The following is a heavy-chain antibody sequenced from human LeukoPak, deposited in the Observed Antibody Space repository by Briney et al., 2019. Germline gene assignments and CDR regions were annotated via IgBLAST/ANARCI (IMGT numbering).Heavy chain of an antibody. CDR3: ARDAYCSGGSCLPHAFDY. D-gene: IGHD2-15*01. Sequence: ASVKVSCKASGGTFNFYGISWVRQAPGQGLEWMGGTIPIFGTTNYAQKFQGRLTIIADKSTSTAYMELSSLRSEDTAVYYCARDAYCSGGSCLPHAFDYWGQGTLVTVSS. J-gene: IGHJ4*02. V-gene: IGHV1-69*06. CDR1: GGTFNFYG. CDR2: TIPIFGTT.